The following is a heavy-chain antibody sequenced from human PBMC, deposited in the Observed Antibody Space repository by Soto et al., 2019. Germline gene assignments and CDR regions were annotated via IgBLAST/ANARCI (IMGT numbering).Heavy chain of an antibody. V-gene: IGHV1-18*01. D-gene: IGHD6-19*01. CDR3: ASAVAGTHDAFDI. CDR2: ISAYNGNT. Sequence: ASVKVSCKASGYTFTSYGISWVRQAPGQGLEWMGWISAYNGNTNYAQKLQGRVTMTTDTSTSTAYVELRSLRSDDTAVCYCASAVAGTHDAFDIWGQGTMVTVSS. CDR1: GYTFTSYG. J-gene: IGHJ3*02.